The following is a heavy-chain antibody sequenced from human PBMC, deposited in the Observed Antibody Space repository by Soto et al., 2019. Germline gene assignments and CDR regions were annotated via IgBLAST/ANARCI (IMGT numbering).Heavy chain of an antibody. CDR1: GFTFSSYA. CDR2: ISGSGGST. Sequence: SLRLSCAASGFTFSSYAMSWVRQAPGKGLEWVSAISGSGGSTYYADSVKGRFTISRDNSKNTLYLQMNSLRAEDTAVYYCAKEPSVAGLHDYYYYYGRDVWGKGPTVTVPS. D-gene: IGHD6-19*01. V-gene: IGHV3-23*01. J-gene: IGHJ6*04. CDR3: AKEPSVAGLHDYYYYYGRDV.